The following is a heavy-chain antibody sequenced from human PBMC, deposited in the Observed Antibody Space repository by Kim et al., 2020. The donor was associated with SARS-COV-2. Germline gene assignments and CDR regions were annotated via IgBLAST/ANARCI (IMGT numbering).Heavy chain of an antibody. CDR1: GHSFSTYW. Sequence: GESLKISCKGSGHSFSTYWIAWVRQMPGKGLEWMGSIYFGDADTRYSPSCQGQVIISADESSSTAYLQWSSLKASDTAMYYCAGSQGWGTYNGMDVWGQGTTVSVSS. CDR2: IYFGDADT. D-gene: IGHD3-16*01. V-gene: IGHV5-51*01. J-gene: IGHJ6*02. CDR3: AGSQGWGTYNGMDV.